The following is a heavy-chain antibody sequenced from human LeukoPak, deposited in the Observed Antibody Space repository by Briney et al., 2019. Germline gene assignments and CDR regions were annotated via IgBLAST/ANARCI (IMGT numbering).Heavy chain of an antibody. D-gene: IGHD2-2*01. CDR2: ISGSGGST. V-gene: IGHV3-23*01. CDR3: ARALVVPAAIWSGDDAFDI. J-gene: IGHJ3*02. Sequence: GGSLRLSCAASGFTFSSDAMSWVRQAPGKGLEWVSAISGSGGSTYYADSVKGRFTISRDNSKNTLYLQMNSLRAEDTAVYYCARALVVPAAIWSGDDAFDIWGQGTMVTVSS. CDR1: GFTFSSDA.